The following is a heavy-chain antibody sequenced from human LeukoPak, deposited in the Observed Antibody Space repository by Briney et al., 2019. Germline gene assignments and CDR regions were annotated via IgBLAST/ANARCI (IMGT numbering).Heavy chain of an antibody. D-gene: IGHD3-10*01. Sequence: GGSLRLSCAASGFTFSIYWMRWVRQAPGKGLEWVANIKQDGSEKYYVDSVKGRFTISRDNAKNSLYLQMNSLRAEDTAVYYCAREPQGRGYYYYMDVWGKGTTVTVSS. CDR1: GFTFSIYW. V-gene: IGHV3-7*01. CDR2: IKQDGSEK. J-gene: IGHJ6*03. CDR3: AREPQGRGYYYYMDV.